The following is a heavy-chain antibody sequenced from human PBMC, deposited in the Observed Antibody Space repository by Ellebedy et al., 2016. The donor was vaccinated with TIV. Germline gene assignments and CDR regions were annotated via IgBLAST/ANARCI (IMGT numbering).Heavy chain of an antibody. CDR1: GLTFSRYW. Sequence: GESLKISCVDSGLTFSRYWMSWVRQTPGRGLEWVANIKQDGSDKNSVDSVKGRFTISRDNAKNSLYLQMNSLSADDTAVYYCARGSGYCSSTSCSGETDWGQGTPVTVSS. V-gene: IGHV3-7*03. CDR3: ARGSGYCSSTSCSGETD. J-gene: IGHJ4*02. CDR2: IKQDGSDK. D-gene: IGHD2-2*01.